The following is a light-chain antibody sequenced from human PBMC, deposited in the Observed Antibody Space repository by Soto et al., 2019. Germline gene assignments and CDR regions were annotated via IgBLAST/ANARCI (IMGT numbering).Light chain of an antibody. CDR3: CSYAGSSTLV. CDR2: DVS. J-gene: IGLJ1*01. CDR1: SSDVGGYNY. Sequence: QSVLTQPRSVSGSPGQSVTISCTGTSSDVGGYNYVSWYQQHPGKAPKLMIYDVSKRPSGVPDRFSGSKSGNTASLTISGLQAEDEADYYCCSYAGSSTLVFGTGTKVTVL. V-gene: IGLV2-11*01.